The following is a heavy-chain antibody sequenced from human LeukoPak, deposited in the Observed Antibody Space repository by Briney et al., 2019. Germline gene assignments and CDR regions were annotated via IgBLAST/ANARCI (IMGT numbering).Heavy chain of an antibody. CDR1: GFTFSSYA. CDR3: AKGGGYEAQYYYYYLDV. D-gene: IGHD5-12*01. CDR2: IRYDGSNK. Sequence: GGSLRLSCAASGFTFSSYAMHWVRQAPGKGLKWVAFIRYDGSNKYYADSVKGRFTVSRDNSKNTLYLQMKSLRAEDTAVYYCAKGGGYEAQYYYYYLDVWGKGTTVTISS. V-gene: IGHV3-30*02. J-gene: IGHJ6*03.